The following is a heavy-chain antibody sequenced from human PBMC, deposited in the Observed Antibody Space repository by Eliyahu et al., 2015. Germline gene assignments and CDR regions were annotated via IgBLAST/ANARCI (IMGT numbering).Heavy chain of an antibody. CDR3: ARERGYTAAAGTGWFDP. CDR1: GFTFSTYE. CDR2: ISSSGSTM. D-gene: IGHD6-13*01. Sequence: EVQLVESGGGLVQPGGSLRLSCXASGFTFSTYEMNWVRPAPGKGLEWVSYISSSGSTMYYADSVKGRFTISRDNAKNSLYLQMTSLRAEDTAIYYCARERGYTAAAGTGWFDPWGQGTLVTVSS. J-gene: IGHJ5*02. V-gene: IGHV3-48*03.